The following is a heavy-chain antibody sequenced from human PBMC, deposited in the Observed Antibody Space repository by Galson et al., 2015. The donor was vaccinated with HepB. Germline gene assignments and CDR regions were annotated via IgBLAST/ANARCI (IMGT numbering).Heavy chain of an antibody. CDR1: GYTLTELS. V-gene: IGHV1-24*01. D-gene: IGHD7-27*01. CDR3: ATYRSRKTGDLEYYFDY. Sequence: SVKVSCKVSGYTLTELSMHWVRQAPGKGLEWMGGFDPEDGETIYAQKFQGRVTMTEDTSTDTAYMELSSLRSEDTAVYYCATYRSRKTGDLEYYFDYWGQGTLVTVSS. CDR2: FDPEDGET. J-gene: IGHJ4*02.